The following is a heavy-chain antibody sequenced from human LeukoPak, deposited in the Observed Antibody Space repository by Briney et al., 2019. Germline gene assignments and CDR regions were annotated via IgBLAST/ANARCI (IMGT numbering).Heavy chain of an antibody. Sequence: SETLSLTCTVSGGSISSSSYYWGWIRQPPGKGLEWIGIIYYSGSTYYNPSLKSRVTISVDTSKNQFSLKLSSVTAADTAVYYCARDQPNVDSSCCYSRHDAFDIWGQGTLVTVSS. CDR1: GGSISSSSYY. V-gene: IGHV4-39*07. J-gene: IGHJ3*02. CDR3: ARDQPNVDSSCCYSRHDAFDI. D-gene: IGHD3-22*01. CDR2: IYYSGST.